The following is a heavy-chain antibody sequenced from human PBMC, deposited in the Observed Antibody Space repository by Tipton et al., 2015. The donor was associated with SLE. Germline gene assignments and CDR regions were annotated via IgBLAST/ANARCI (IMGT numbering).Heavy chain of an antibody. CDR3: ARHGYSSSWDEAFDI. CDR1: GGSISSGGYY. D-gene: IGHD6-13*01. V-gene: IGHV4-31*03. CDR2: IYYSGST. Sequence: TLSLTCTVSGGSISSGGYYWSWIRQHPGKGLEWIGYIYYSGSTNYNPSLKSRVTISVDTSKNQFSLKLSSVTAADTAVYYCARHGYSSSWDEAFDIWGQGTMVTVSS. J-gene: IGHJ3*02.